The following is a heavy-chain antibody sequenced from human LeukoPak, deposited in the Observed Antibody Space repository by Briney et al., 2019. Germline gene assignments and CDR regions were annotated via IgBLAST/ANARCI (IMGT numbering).Heavy chain of an antibody. CDR2: ISSSSYI. J-gene: IGHJ6*02. Sequence: GGSLRLSCAASGFTFSSYSMNWVRQAPGKGLEWVSSISSSSYIYYADSVKGRFTISRDNAKNSLYLQMNSLRAEDTAVYYCARDMVVVVPAAIHYYGMDVWGQGTTVTVSS. D-gene: IGHD2-2*01. CDR1: GFTFSSYS. V-gene: IGHV3-21*01. CDR3: ARDMVVVVPAAIHYYGMDV.